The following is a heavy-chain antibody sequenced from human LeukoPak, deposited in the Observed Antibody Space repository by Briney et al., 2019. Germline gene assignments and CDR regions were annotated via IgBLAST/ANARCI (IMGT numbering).Heavy chain of an antibody. D-gene: IGHD6-13*01. J-gene: IGHJ6*03. CDR3: ARDTSSSSWYGSYYYMDV. Sequence: SETLSLTCTVSGGSISSSSYYWGWIRQPPGKGLECIGSIYYSGSTYYNPSIKSRVTISVDTSKNQFSLKLSSVTAADTAVYYCARDTSSSSWYGSYYYMDVWGKGTTVTVSS. CDR1: GGSISSSSYY. CDR2: IYYSGST. V-gene: IGHV4-39*07.